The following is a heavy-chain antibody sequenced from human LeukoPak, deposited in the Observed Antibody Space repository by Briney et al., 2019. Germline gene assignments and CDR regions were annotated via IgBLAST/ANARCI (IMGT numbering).Heavy chain of an antibody. CDR1: GFTFSSYG. J-gene: IGHJ4*02. CDR2: ISYDGSNK. CDR3: AKDLPGGLYYYDSSGYFDY. D-gene: IGHD3-22*01. Sequence: GGSLRLSCAASGFTFSSYGMHWVRQAPGKGLEWVAVISYDGSNKYYADSVKGRFTISRDNSKNTLYVQMNSLRAEDTAVYYCAKDLPGGLYYYDSSGYFDYWGQGTLVTVSS. V-gene: IGHV3-30*18.